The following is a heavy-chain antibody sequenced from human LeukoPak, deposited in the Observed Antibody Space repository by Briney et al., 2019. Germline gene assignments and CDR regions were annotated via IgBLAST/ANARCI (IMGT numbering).Heavy chain of an antibody. J-gene: IGHJ4*02. Sequence: GASVKVSCKSSGYTFNSYGITWVRQAPGQGLEWMGWIHTYNGHTNYAQKLQGRVTMTTDTSTSTAYMELRSLRSDDTAVYYCARDSRIGYCSSTSCYAGEGLGYWGQGTLVTVSS. D-gene: IGHD2-2*01. CDR1: GYTFNSYG. CDR3: ARDSRIGYCSSTSCYAGEGLGY. CDR2: IHTYNGHT. V-gene: IGHV1-18*01.